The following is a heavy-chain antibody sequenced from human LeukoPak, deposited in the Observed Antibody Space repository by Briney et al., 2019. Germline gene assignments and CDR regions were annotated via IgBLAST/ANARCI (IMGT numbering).Heavy chain of an antibody. CDR3: ARGNIPGRAEVLMVYATPNYMDV. D-gene: IGHD2-8*01. CDR1: GGSFSGYY. V-gene: IGHV4-34*01. CDR2: INHSGST. J-gene: IGHJ6*03. Sequence: SETLSLTCAVYGGSFSGYYWSWIRQPPGKGLEWIGEINHSGSTNYNPSLKSRVTISVDTSKNQFSLKLSSVTAADTAVYYCARGNIPGRAEVLMVYATPNYMDVWGKGTTVTVSS.